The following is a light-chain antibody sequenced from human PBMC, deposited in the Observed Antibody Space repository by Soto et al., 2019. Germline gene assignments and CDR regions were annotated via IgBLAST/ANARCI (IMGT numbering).Light chain of an antibody. CDR3: QQTYSNSLYT. J-gene: IGKJ2*01. CDR1: ESISSY. CDR2: AAS. Sequence: DIPMTQSPSSLSASVGDRVTITCRASESISSYLNWYQQRPGKAPKLLIYAASSLQSGVPSRFSGSGSGTDFTLTISNPQPEDLATYFCQQTYSNSLYTFGQGTTLDIK. V-gene: IGKV1-39*01.